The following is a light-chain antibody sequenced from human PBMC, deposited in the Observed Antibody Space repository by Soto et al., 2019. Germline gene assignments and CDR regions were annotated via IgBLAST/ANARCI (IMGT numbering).Light chain of an antibody. V-gene: IGKV3-20*01. CDR2: GAS. CDR3: QPYGSSPYT. CDR1: QSVSSSY. J-gene: IGKJ2*01. Sequence: EIVLTQSPGTLSLSPGERATLSCRASQSVSSSYLAWYQQKPGQAPRLLIYGASSRATGITDRFSGRGSGTDFTLTISRLEPEDFAVYYCQPYGSSPYTFGQGTKLEIK.